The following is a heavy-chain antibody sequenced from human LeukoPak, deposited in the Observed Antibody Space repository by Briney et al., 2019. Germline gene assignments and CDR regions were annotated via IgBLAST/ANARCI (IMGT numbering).Heavy chain of an antibody. CDR1: GFTFSSYS. Sequence: GGSLRLSCAASGFTFSSYSMNWVRQAPGKGLEWVSSISSGSTYIYYADSVKGRFTISRDNSKNTLYLQMNSLRAEDTAVYYCARIGSIAAAEDYWGQGTLVTVSS. CDR2: ISSGSTYI. J-gene: IGHJ4*02. D-gene: IGHD6-13*01. CDR3: ARIGSIAAAEDY. V-gene: IGHV3-21*01.